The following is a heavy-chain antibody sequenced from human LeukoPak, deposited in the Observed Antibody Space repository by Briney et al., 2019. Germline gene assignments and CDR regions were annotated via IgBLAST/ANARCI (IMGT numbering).Heavy chain of an antibody. CDR1: GGSSSGYY. CDR2: INHSGST. V-gene: IGHV4-34*01. J-gene: IGHJ6*02. Sequence: SETLSLTCAVYGGSSSGYYWSWIRQPPGKGLEWIGEINHSGSTNYNPSLKSRVTISVDTSKNQFSLKLSSVTAADTAVYYCARNEKYNWNYVYYYYYGMDVWGQGTTVTVSS. D-gene: IGHD1-7*01. CDR3: ARNEKYNWNYVYYYYYGMDV.